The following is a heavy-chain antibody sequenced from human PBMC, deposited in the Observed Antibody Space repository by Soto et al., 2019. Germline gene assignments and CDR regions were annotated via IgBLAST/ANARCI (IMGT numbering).Heavy chain of an antibody. CDR1: GYSITAGGYY. D-gene: IGHD6-19*01. CDR3: ARMYSSGSGWFHP. J-gene: IGHJ5*02. V-gene: IGHV4-31*03. Sequence: SETLSLTCFVSGYSITAGGYYWSWIRHHPGKGLEWIGSFYSSGSIIYNPSLRSRVSISGDTSSNQFSMSLTSVTAADTARYYCARMYSSGSGWFHPWGQGTLVTVSA. CDR2: FYSSGSI.